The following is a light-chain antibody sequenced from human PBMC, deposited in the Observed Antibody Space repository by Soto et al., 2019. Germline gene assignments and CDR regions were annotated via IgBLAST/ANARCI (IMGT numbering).Light chain of an antibody. V-gene: IGLV1-44*01. J-gene: IGLJ1*01. CDR2: TDN. CDR1: SSNNGTNP. CDR3: AAWDDSLKAYD. Sequence: QCLLTQPPSASATGGQEVTMSCSGSSSNNGTNPLTWYQQLPGTAPKLLFYTDNFRSSGVPERFSGSKSGTSDSLAISCLQADDEADYYCAAWDDSLKAYDFGTGTKVTVL.